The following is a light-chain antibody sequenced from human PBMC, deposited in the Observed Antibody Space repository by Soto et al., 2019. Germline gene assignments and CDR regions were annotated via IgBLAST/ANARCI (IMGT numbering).Light chain of an antibody. CDR1: QSVSSY. CDR3: QQRSNWPPIT. V-gene: IGKV3-11*01. Sequence: IVLTQSPATLSLSPGERATLSCRASQSVSSYLAWYQQKPGQAPRLLIYDASNRATGIPARFSGSGSRTDFTLTISSLEPEDFAVHYCQQRSNWPPITFGQGTRLVIK. J-gene: IGKJ5*01. CDR2: DAS.